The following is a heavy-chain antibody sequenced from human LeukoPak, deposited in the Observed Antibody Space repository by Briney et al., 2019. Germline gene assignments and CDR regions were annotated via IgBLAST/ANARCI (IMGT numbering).Heavy chain of an antibody. CDR3: ARHKGDFTGGYYYYYGMDV. Sequence: PGGSLRLSCAASGFTFSTYDMHWVRQAPGKGLEGVAFIRHDESNKYYADSVKGRFTISRDNSENTLYLQMNSLRAEDTAIYYCARHKGDFTGGYYYYYGMDVWGQGTTVTVSS. J-gene: IGHJ6*02. V-gene: IGHV3-30*02. CDR2: IRHDESNK. CDR1: GFTFSTYD. D-gene: IGHD2-21*02.